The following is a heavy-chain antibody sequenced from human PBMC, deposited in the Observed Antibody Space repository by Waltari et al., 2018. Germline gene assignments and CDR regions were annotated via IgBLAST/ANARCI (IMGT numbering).Heavy chain of an antibody. CDR1: GYSISSGYY. Sequence: QVQLQESGPGLVKPSETLSLTCAVSGYSISSGYYWGWIRQPPGKGLEWIGSIYHSGSTSYNPSLKTRVTISVDTSKNQFSLKLSSVTAADTAVYYCARQGVGAVDYWGQGTLVTVSS. CDR3: ARQGVGAVDY. D-gene: IGHD1-26*01. CDR2: IYHSGST. J-gene: IGHJ4*02. V-gene: IGHV4-38-2*01.